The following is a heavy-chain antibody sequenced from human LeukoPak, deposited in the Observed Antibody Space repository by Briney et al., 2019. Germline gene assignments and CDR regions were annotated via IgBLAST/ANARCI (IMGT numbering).Heavy chain of an antibody. D-gene: IGHD3-22*01. Sequence: SETLSLTCTVSGGSISSYYWSWIRQPPGKGLEWIGYIYYSGSTNYNPSLKSRVTISVDTSKNQFSLKLSSVTAADTAVYYCAREDDSSGYYGYWGQGTLVTASS. CDR2: IYYSGST. J-gene: IGHJ4*02. CDR3: AREDDSSGYYGY. V-gene: IGHV4-59*01. CDR1: GGSISSYY.